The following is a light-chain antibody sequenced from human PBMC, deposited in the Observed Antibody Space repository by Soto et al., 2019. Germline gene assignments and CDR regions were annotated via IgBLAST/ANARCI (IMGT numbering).Light chain of an antibody. Sequence: EIVLTQSPGTLSLSPGERATLSCRASQSVSSSYLAWYQQKPGQAPRLLIYGASSRATGIPDRFSGSGSGTDFTLTISRLEPEDFAVYYCQQYGSSPYTFGQGTKLPIK. CDR3: QQYGSSPYT. CDR1: QSVSSSY. V-gene: IGKV3-20*01. CDR2: GAS. J-gene: IGKJ2*01.